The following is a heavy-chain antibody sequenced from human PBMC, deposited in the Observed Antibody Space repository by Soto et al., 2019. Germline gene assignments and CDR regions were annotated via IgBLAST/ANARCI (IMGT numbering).Heavy chain of an antibody. V-gene: IGHV1-46*01. CDR2: INPSGGST. J-gene: IGHJ5*02. D-gene: IGHD3-22*01. CDR3: ARDQLPHYYDSSGYYP. CDR1: GYTFTSYY. Sequence: WASVKVSCKASGYTFTSYYMHWVRQAPGQGLEWMGIINPSGGSTSYAQKFQGRVTMTRDTSTSTVYMELSSLRSEDTAVYYCARDQLPHYYDSSGYYPWGQGXLVTVYS.